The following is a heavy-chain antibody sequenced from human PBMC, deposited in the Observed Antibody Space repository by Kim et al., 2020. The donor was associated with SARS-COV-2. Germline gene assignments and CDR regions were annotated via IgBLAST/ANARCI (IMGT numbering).Heavy chain of an antibody. J-gene: IGHJ4*02. Sequence: SETLSLTCTVSGGSISSSSYYWGWIRQPPGKGLEWIGSIYYSGSTYYNPSLKSRVTISVDTSKNQFSLKLSSVTAADTAVYYCARRSRYSISWYQFDYCGQGTLVTVSS. CDR1: GGSISSSSYY. CDR2: IYYSGST. D-gene: IGHD6-13*01. V-gene: IGHV4-39*01. CDR3: ARRSRYSISWYQFDY.